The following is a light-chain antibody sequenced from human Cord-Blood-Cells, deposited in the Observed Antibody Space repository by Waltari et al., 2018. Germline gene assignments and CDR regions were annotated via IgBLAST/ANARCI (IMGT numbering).Light chain of an antibody. Sequence: ELVLKQSPGTLSLSPGVRATLSCRASQSVSSSYLAWYQQKPGQAPRLLIYGASSRATGIPDRFSGSGSGTDFTLTISRLEPEDFAVYYCQQYGSSSYTFGQGTKLEIK. CDR3: QQYGSSSYT. V-gene: IGKV3-20*01. J-gene: IGKJ2*01. CDR1: QSVSSSY. CDR2: GAS.